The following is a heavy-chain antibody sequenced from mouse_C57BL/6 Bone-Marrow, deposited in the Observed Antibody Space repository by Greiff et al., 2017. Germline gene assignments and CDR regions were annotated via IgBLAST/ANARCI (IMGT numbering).Heavy chain of an antibody. V-gene: IGHV1-18*01. Sequence: VQLKQSGPELVKPGASVKIPCKASGYTFTDYNMDWVKQSHGKSLEWIGDINPFDGGTIYNQKFKGKATLTVDKSSSTAYMELRSLTSEDTAVYYCARDYDSLYWYFDVWGTGTTVTVSA. CDR2: INPFDGGT. D-gene: IGHD1-1*01. CDR1: GYTFTDYN. J-gene: IGHJ1*03. CDR3: ARDYDSLYWYFDV.